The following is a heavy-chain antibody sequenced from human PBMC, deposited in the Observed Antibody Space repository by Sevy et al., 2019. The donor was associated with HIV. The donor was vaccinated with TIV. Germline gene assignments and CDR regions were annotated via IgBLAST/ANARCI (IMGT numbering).Heavy chain of an antibody. CDR3: ARDSRVVVAASLGYYYYGMDV. D-gene: IGHD2-15*01. Sequence: GGSLRLSCAASGFTFSSYAMHWVRQAPGKGLEWVAVISYDGSNKYYADSVKGRFTISRDNSKNTLYLQMNSLRAEDTAVYYCARDSRVVVAASLGYYYYGMDVWGQGTTVTVSS. CDR1: GFTFSSYA. J-gene: IGHJ6*02. CDR2: ISYDGSNK. V-gene: IGHV3-30*04.